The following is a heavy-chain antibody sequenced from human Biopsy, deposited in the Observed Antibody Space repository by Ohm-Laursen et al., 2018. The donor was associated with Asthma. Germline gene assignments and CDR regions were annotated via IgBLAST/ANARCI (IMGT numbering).Heavy chain of an antibody. CDR1: GYPFTDYY. J-gene: IGHJ2*01. CDR3: ARIKIRIGAGTDRYFDL. CDR2: IDPNSGGT. Sequence: GASVKASCNASGYPFTDYYVHWVRQAPGQGLEWMGRIDPNSGGTNYAQKFLGRVTMTRDTSVNTAFMVLSRLRSDDTAVYYCARIKIRIGAGTDRYFDLWGRGTLVTVSS. D-gene: IGHD3-16*01. V-gene: IGHV1-2*06.